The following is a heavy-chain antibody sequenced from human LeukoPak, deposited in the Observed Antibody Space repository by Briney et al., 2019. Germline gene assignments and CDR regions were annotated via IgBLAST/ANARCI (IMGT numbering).Heavy chain of an antibody. CDR2: INPSGGST. CDR1: GYTFTNYF. Sequence: ASLKVSCKASGYTFTNYFMHWVRQAPGQGLEWLGIINPSGGSTIYAQKFQGRVTMTSDTSTSTVYMELSSLTSEDTAVYYCARDRNPIAVGGTEVFGIWGQGTMVTVSS. CDR3: ARDRNPIAVGGTEVFGI. D-gene: IGHD6-19*01. V-gene: IGHV1-46*01. J-gene: IGHJ3*02.